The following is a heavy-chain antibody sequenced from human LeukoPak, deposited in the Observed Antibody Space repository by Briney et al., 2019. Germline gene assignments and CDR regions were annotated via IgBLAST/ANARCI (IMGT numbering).Heavy chain of an antibody. Sequence: PGGSLRLSCAASGFTFTDAWMSWVRQAPGKGLEWVGRIRSKGDGGTIDYAAHVKDRFTISRDDSKSTLYLQMDSLKSDDTGVYYCATDVPSPLAQIDYWGQGTVVTVPP. CDR3: ATDVPSPLAQIDY. J-gene: IGHJ4*02. V-gene: IGHV3-15*01. CDR1: GFTFTDAW. CDR2: IRSKGDGGTI.